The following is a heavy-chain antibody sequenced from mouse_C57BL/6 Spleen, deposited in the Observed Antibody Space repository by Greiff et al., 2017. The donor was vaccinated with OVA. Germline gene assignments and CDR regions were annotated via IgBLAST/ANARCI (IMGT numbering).Heavy chain of an antibody. D-gene: IGHD1-1*01. CDR1: GYTFTSYW. Sequence: QVQLQQPGAELVKPGASVKMSCKASGYTFTSYWITWVKQRPGQGLEWIGDIYPGSGSTNYNEKLKSKATLTVDTSSSTAYMQLSSLTSEDAAVYYWARGTTVSDYWGQGTTLTVSS. J-gene: IGHJ2*01. CDR3: ARGTTVSDY. CDR2: IYPGSGST. V-gene: IGHV1-55*01.